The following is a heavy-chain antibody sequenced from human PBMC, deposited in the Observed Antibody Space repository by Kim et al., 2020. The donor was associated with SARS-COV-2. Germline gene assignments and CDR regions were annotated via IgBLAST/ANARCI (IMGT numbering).Heavy chain of an antibody. CDR3: TTEYYYDSSGHHHDYYYYYGMDV. CDR1: GFTFSNAW. CDR2: IKSKTDGGTT. J-gene: IGHJ6*02. Sequence: GGPLRLSCAASGFTFSNAWMSWVRQAPGKGLEWVGRIKSKTDGGTTDYAAPVKGRFTISRDDSKNTLYLQMNSLKTEDTAVYYCTTEYYYDSSGHHHDYYYYYGMDVWGQGTTVTVSS. D-gene: IGHD3-22*01. V-gene: IGHV3-15*01.